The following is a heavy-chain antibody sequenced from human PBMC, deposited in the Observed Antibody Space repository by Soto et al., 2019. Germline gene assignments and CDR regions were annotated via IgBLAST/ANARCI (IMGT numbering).Heavy chain of an antibody. J-gene: IGHJ3*02. CDR3: ARQYGDYVRGAFDI. V-gene: IGHV4-59*01. CDR1: GGSISSYY. CDR2: IYYSGST. Sequence: QVQLQESGPGLVKPSETLSLTCTVSGGSISSYYWSWIRQPPGQGLEWIGYIYYSGSTNYNPSLKSRVTISVDTSKNQVSLKLSSVTAADTAVYYCARQYGDYVRGAFDIWGPGTIVTVSS. D-gene: IGHD4-17*01.